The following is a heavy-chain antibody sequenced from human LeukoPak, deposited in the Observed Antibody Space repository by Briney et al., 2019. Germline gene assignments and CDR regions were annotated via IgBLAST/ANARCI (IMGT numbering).Heavy chain of an antibody. CDR2: INGDGSTT. J-gene: IGHJ4*02. CDR1: GFTFSSYG. D-gene: IGHD5-24*01. V-gene: IGHV3-74*01. CDR3: ARGRDGYNYRYFDY. Sequence: GRSLRLSRAASGFTFSSYGMHWVRQTPRKGLVWVSRINGDGSTTSYADSVKGRFTIYRDNAKNTLYLQMNSLRAEDTAVYYCARGRDGYNYRYFDYWGQGTLVTVSS.